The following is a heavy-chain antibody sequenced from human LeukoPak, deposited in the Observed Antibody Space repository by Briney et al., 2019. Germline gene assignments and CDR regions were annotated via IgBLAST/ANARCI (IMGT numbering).Heavy chain of an antibody. D-gene: IGHD3-16*02. CDR1: GGSINSGGYY. CDR2: IYYSGST. V-gene: IGHV4-31*03. Sequence: PSETLSLTCTVSGGSINSGGYYWSWIRQHPWKGLEWIGYIYYSGSTYYNPSLKSRVAISLDTSKNQFSLKLSSVTAADTAVYYCARWCDYVWGSYPEAPYYFDYWGQGTLVTVSS. CDR3: ARWCDYVWGSYPEAPYYFDY. J-gene: IGHJ4*02.